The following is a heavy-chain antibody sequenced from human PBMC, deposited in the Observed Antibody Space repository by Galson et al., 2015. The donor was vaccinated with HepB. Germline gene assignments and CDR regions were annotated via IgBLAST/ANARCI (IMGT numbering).Heavy chain of an antibody. CDR1: GYTFTSYA. CDR3: ARQSPRRGMVRGEMGGMDV. V-gene: IGHV1-3*01. Sequence: SVKVSCKASGYTFTSYAMHWVRQAPGQRLEWMGWINAGNGNTKYSQKFQGRVTITRDTSASTAYMELSSLRSEDTAVYYCARQSPRRGMVRGEMGGMDVWGQGTTVTVSS. D-gene: IGHD3-10*01. J-gene: IGHJ6*02. CDR2: INAGNGNT.